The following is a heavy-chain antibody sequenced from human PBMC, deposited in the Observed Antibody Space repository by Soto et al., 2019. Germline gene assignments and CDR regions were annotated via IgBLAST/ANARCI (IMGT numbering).Heavy chain of an antibody. V-gene: IGHV4-59*01. CDR1: GGSISIYY. CDR2: IYYSGST. J-gene: IGHJ4*02. CDR3: ARYSSSFYYFDY. D-gene: IGHD6-13*01. Sequence: PSEPLSLTCTVSGGSISIYYWSWIRQPPGKGLEWIVYIYYSGSTNYNPSLKSRVTISVDTSKNQFSLKLSSVTAADTAVYYCARYSSSFYYFDYWGQGTLVTVS.